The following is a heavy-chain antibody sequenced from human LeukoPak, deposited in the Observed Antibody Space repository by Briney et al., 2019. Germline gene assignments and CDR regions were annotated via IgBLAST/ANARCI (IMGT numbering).Heavy chain of an antibody. D-gene: IGHD3-22*01. J-gene: IGHJ4*02. Sequence: GGSLRLSCAASGFTFSDYRINWVRPAPGKGLEWVSSINQTSTPIYYADAVRGRFTISRDNAKNSVYLQMNSLRAEDTALYYCLRLRRNSDRSDYYYYYNFWGQGILVTVSS. CDR3: LRLRRNSDRSDYYYYYNF. CDR1: GFTFSDYR. V-gene: IGHV3-69-1*02. CDR2: INQTSTPI.